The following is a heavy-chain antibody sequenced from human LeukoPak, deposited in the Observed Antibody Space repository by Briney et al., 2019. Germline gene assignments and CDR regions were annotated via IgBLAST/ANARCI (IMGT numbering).Heavy chain of an antibody. CDR2: ISTDSAYT. V-gene: IGHV3-23*01. CDR1: GFTFSSYD. CDR3: ASQANVRRMAGMHFFDY. Sequence: PGGSLRLSCAASGFTFSSYDMSWVRQAPGKGLEWVSSISTDSAYTYYADSVKGRFTISRDNSKNTLFLQMNSLRAEDTAVYYCASQANVRRMAGMHFFDYWGRGTLVTVSS. J-gene: IGHJ4*02. D-gene: IGHD2-8*01.